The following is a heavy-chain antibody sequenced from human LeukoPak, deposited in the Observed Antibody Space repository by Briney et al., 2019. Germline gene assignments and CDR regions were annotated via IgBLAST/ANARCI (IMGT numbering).Heavy chain of an antibody. D-gene: IGHD3-10*01. CDR3: AREFWNYRSGNLQAFDI. J-gene: IGHJ3*02. CDR1: GGSISSGTYY. CDR2: IYTSGST. Sequence: PSETLSLTCGVSGGSISSGTYYWSWIRQPAGKGLEWIGRIYTSGSTKYNPSLKSRVTISVDSSKNQFSLRLSSVTAAGTAVYYCAREFWNYRSGNLQAFDIWGQGTMVTVSS. V-gene: IGHV4-61*02.